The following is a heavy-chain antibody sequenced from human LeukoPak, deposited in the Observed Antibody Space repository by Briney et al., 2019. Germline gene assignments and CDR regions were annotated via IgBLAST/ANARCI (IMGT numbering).Heavy chain of an antibody. CDR3: ASSPTYYCSSTSCYQNAFDI. J-gene: IGHJ3*02. CDR1: GYSISSGYY. V-gene: IGHV4-38-2*01. D-gene: IGHD2-2*01. Sequence: PSETLSLTCAVSGYSISSGYYWGWIRQPPGKGLEWIGSIYHSGSTYYNPSLKCRVTISVDTSKNQFSLKLSSVTAADTAVYYCASSPTYYCSSTSCYQNAFDIWGQGTMVTVSS. CDR2: IYHSGST.